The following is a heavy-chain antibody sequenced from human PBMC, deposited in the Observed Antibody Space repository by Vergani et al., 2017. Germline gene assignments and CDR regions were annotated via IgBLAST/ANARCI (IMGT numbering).Heavy chain of an antibody. CDR3: ATPQTVTTGGMEV. D-gene: IGHD4-17*01. Sequence: EVQLVQSGAEVKKPGATMKISCKVSGSTFTDHYMHWVIQAPGKGLEWMGLVDPEDGETIYAEKFKGRVTIAADTSTDTAHLELSSLRSEDTAVYYCATPQTVTTGGMEVWGQGTTVIVSS. J-gene: IGHJ6*02. CDR2: VDPEDGET. CDR1: GSTFTDHY. V-gene: IGHV1-69-2*01.